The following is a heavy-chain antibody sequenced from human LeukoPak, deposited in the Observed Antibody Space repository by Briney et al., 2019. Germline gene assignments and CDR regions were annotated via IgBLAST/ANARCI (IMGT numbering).Heavy chain of an antibody. J-gene: IGHJ4*02. D-gene: IGHD3-16*01. V-gene: IGHV3-48*04. Sequence: GGSLRLSCAASGFTFSGYDMSWVRQAPGKGLEWVSYTSCSSSTIYYADSVKSRFTISRDNAKNSLYLHMNSLRADDTAVYYCARDQGGEGTDYWGQGTLVTVSS. CDR1: GFTFSGYD. CDR3: ARDQGGEGTDY. CDR2: TSCSSSTI.